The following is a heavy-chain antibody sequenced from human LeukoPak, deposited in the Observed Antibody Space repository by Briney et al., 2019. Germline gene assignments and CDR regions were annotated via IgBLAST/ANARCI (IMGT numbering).Heavy chain of an antibody. CDR3: ARGRWFDP. Sequence: PSETLSLTCAVYGGSFSGYYWSWIRQPPGKGLEWIGEINHSGSTNYNPSLKIRVTISVDTSKNQFSLKLSSVTAADTAVYYCARGRWFDPWGQGTLVTVSS. CDR2: INHSGST. V-gene: IGHV4-34*01. J-gene: IGHJ5*02. CDR1: GGSFSGYY.